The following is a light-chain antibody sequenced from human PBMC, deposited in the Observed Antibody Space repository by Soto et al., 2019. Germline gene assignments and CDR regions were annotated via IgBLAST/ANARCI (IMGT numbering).Light chain of an antibody. J-gene: IGKJ1*01. CDR1: QAIGND. Sequence: IQMTQSPSSLSASVGDRVTITCRASQAIGNDLGWYQQKPGKVPKLLIYAASALHSGVPSRFSGSGSGTDFTLTISSLQPEDFAIYYCLQDRSYPRTFGQGTKVDIK. CDR3: LQDRSYPRT. CDR2: AAS. V-gene: IGKV1-6*01.